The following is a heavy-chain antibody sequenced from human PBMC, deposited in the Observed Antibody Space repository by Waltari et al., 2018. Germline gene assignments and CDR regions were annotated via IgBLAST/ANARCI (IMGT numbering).Heavy chain of an antibody. CDR2: INPDGSGE. J-gene: IGHJ3*01. V-gene: IGHV3-7*01. CDR1: GGSISSSSYY. Sequence: LQLQESGPGLVKPSETLSLTCTVSGGSISSSSYYWGWIRQPPGKGLEWVAEINPDGSGEYYVDSVNGRFTISRDNTKNSLYLQMNSLRPDDTAVYFCARDPACGAFDFWGQGTVVTVSS. CDR3: ARDPACGAFDF.